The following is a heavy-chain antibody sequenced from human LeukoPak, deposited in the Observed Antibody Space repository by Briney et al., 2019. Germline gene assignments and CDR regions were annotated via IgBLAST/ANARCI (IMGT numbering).Heavy chain of an antibody. CDR3: ARAYYYDSSGYLYYFDY. Sequence: GESLKISCKGSGYSFTSYWIGWVRQMPGKGLEWMGIIYPGDSDTRYSPSFQGQVTISADKSISTAYLQWSSLKASDAAMYYCARAYYYDSSGYLYYFDYWGQGTLVTVSS. CDR2: IYPGDSDT. D-gene: IGHD3-22*01. CDR1: GYSFTSYW. J-gene: IGHJ4*02. V-gene: IGHV5-51*01.